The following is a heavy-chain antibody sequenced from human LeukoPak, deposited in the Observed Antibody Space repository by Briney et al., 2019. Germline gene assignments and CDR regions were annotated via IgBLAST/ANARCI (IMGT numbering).Heavy chain of an antibody. CDR3: ARVLQDYDFWSATYTGYFDY. J-gene: IGHJ4*02. CDR1: GGSISSYY. V-gene: IGHV4-59*01. D-gene: IGHD3-3*01. CDR2: IYYSGST. Sequence: SETLSLTCTVSGGSISSYYWSWIRQPPGKGLEWIGYIYYSGSTNYNPSLKSRVTISVDTSKNQFSLKLSSVTAADTAVYYCARVLQDYDFWSATYTGYFDYWGQGTLVTVSS.